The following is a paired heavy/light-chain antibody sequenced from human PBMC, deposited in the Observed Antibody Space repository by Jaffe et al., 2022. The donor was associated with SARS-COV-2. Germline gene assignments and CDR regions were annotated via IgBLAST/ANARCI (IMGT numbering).Light chain of an antibody. CDR1: ALPNQY. J-gene: IGLJ3*02. CDR2: KDT. Sequence: SYELTQPPSVSVSPGQTAWITCSGDALPNQYGYWYQQKPGQAPVLLIYKDTKRPSGIPERFSGSSSGSTVTLTISGVQAGDEADYYCQTTDKSGTWVFGGGTKLTVL. CDR3: QTTDKSGTWV. V-gene: IGLV3-25*03.
Heavy chain of an antibody. Sequence: EMQLVESGGGLVQFGGSLRLSCAASGFTFTNYAMSWVRRAPGKGLEWVSGIRGSGVSTDYADSVKGRFTISRDNSKNTLYLEMNSLRVEDTAVYYCTSEGLIWGQGTMVTVSS. J-gene: IGHJ3*02. V-gene: IGHV3-23*04. CDR1: GFTFTNYA. CDR2: IRGSGVST. CDR3: TSEGLI.